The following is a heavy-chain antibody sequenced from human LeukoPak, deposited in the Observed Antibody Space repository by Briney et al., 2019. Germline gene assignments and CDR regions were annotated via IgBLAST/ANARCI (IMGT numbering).Heavy chain of an antibody. CDR3: ASSFTVAGAFDI. V-gene: IGHV4-39*07. J-gene: IGHJ3*02. CDR2: IYYSGST. CDR1: GGSISSYY. Sequence: SETLSLTCTVSGGSISSYYWGWIRQPPGKGLEWIGSIYYSGSTYYNPSLKSRVTISVDTSKNQFSLKLSSVTAADTAVYYCASSFTVAGAFDIWGQGTMVTVSS. D-gene: IGHD4-23*01.